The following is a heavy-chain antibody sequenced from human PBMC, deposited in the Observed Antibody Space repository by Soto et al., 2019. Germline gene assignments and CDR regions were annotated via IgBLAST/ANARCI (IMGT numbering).Heavy chain of an antibody. D-gene: IGHD3-10*01. J-gene: IGHJ4*02. CDR3: ARFVPDSMGATFFFDN. Sequence: QVQLLESGPGLVKPSQTLSLTCTVSGGSISTGVYYWTWIRQPPGKGLEWIGYIFYSGRTFYNPSLESRATISVDTSQNQISLMLTSVTAADTAVYFCARFVPDSMGATFFFDNWGQGSLVTVSS. CDR1: GGSISTGVYY. V-gene: IGHV4-30-4*01. CDR2: IFYSGRT.